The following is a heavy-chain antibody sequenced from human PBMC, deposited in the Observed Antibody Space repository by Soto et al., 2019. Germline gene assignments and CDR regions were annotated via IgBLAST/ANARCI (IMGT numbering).Heavy chain of an antibody. Sequence: PSETLSLTCAVYGGSFSGYYWSWIRQPPGKGLEWIGEINHSGSTNYNPSLKSRVTISVDTSKNQFSLKLSSVTAADTAVYCCASRKFYVWGSYRHFDYWGQGTLVTVSS. J-gene: IGHJ4*02. CDR1: GGSFSGYY. CDR3: ASRKFYVWGSYRHFDY. V-gene: IGHV4-34*01. CDR2: INHSGST. D-gene: IGHD3-16*02.